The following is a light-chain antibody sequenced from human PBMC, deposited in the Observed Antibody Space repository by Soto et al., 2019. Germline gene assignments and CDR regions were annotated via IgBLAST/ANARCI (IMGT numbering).Light chain of an antibody. CDR2: AAS. Sequence: EIVLTQSPGTLSLSPGERATLSCRASQSVTSNYLAWYQQKPGQAPRLLIYAASSTATGIPDRFSGSGSGTDFTLTISRLEPEDFAVYYCQQSGSAPYTFGQGTKLEI. V-gene: IGKV3-20*01. CDR3: QQSGSAPYT. J-gene: IGKJ2*01. CDR1: QSVTSNY.